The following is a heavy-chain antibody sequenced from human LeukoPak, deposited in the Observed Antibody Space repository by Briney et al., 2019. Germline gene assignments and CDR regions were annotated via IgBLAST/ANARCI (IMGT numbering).Heavy chain of an antibody. V-gene: IGHV3-7*01. Sequence: GGSLRLSCAASGFPFSMYWMSWVRQGPGKGLEWVANIKRDGSERNYVDSVKGRFTISRDNAENSLYLQMNSLRAEDTAVYYCARTYYDGGSAYRPNDYWGQGTLVTVSS. CDR1: GFPFSMYW. D-gene: IGHD3-3*01. J-gene: IGHJ4*02. CDR2: IKRDGSER. CDR3: ARTYYDGGSAYRPNDY.